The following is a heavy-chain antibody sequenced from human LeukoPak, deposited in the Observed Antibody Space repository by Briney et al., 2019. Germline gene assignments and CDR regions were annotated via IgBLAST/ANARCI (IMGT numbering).Heavy chain of an antibody. CDR1: GYSISSGYY. V-gene: IGHV4-38-2*02. J-gene: IGHJ4*02. D-gene: IGHD1-1*01. Sequence: SETLSRTCTVSGYSISSGYYWGWIRQPPGKGLEWIGSIYHSGSTYYNPSLKSRVTISVDASTNQFSLKLSSVTAADTAVYYCARGSGPTTYSDYWGQGTPVTVSS. CDR2: IYHSGST. CDR3: ARGSGPTTYSDY.